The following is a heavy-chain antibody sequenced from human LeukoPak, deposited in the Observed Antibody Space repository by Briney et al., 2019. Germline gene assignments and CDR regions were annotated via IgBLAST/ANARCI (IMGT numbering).Heavy chain of an antibody. D-gene: IGHD3-9*01. J-gene: IGHJ3*02. V-gene: IGHV5-51*01. CDR3: VRTRTGYPAPFYI. CDR2: VYPGDSDT. Sequence: GESLKISCKGSGYSFSAYWIVWVRQMPGEGLEWMGVVYPGDSDTRYNPSFEGQVTISADRSISTAYLQWSSLRASDTAIYYCVRTRTGYPAPFYIWGQGTMVTVTS. CDR1: GYSFSAYW.